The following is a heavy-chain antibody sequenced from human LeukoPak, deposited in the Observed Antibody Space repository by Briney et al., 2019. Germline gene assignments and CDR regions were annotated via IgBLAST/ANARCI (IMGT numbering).Heavy chain of an antibody. D-gene: IGHD3-10*01. Sequence: PSETLSLTCTVSGGSISSGDYYWSWIRQPPGKGLEWIGYIYYSGSTYYNPSLKSRVTISVDTSKSQFSLKLSSVTAADTAVYYCARGELNRATHFDYWGQGTLVTVSS. J-gene: IGHJ4*02. CDR3: ARGELNRATHFDY. V-gene: IGHV4-30-4*01. CDR1: GGSISSGDYY. CDR2: IYYSGST.